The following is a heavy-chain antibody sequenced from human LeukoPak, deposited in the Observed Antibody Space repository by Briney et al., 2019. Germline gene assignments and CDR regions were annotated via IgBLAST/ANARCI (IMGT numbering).Heavy chain of an antibody. CDR2: IWYDGSNK. J-gene: IGHJ6*02. D-gene: IGHD2-15*01. V-gene: IGHV3-33*01. CDR1: GFIFSNDA. CDR3: ARDLIPYSAYYYGMDV. Sequence: GGSLRLSCAASGFIFSNDAMHWVRQAPGKGLEWVAFIWYDGSNKYYADSVKGRFTISRDNSKNTLYLQMNSLRAEDTAVYYCARDLIPYSAYYYGMDVWGQGTTVTVSS.